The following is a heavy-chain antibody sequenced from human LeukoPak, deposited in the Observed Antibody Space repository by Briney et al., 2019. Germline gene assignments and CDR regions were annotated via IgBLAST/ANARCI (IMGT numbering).Heavy chain of an antibody. V-gene: IGHV3-43*01. Sequence: GGSLRLSCAASGFTFDDYTMHWVRQAPGKGLEWVSLISWDGGSTYCADSVKGRFTISRDNSKNSLYLQMNSLRTEDTALYYCAKDSDIAVAGTSFDYWGQGTLVTVSS. D-gene: IGHD6-19*01. CDR2: ISWDGGST. CDR1: GFTFDDYT. CDR3: AKDSDIAVAGTSFDY. J-gene: IGHJ4*02.